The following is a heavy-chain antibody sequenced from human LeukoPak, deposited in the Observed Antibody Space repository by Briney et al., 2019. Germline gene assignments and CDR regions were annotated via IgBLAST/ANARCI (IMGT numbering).Heavy chain of an antibody. J-gene: IGHJ4*02. CDR1: GYSITGGYY. CDR3: AREVGLITMVRGVTPMGHRDY. D-gene: IGHD3-10*01. Sequence: MPSETLSLTCTVSGYSITGGYYWGWIRPPPGKGLEWIGSIYYSGSTYYNPSLKSRVTISVDTSKNQFSLKLSSVTAADTAVYYCAREVGLITMVRGVTPMGHRDYWGQGTLVTVSS. V-gene: IGHV4-38-2*02. CDR2: IYYSGST.